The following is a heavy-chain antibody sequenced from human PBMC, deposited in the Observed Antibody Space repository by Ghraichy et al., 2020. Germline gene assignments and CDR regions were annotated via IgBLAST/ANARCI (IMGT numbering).Heavy chain of an antibody. CDR3: ARVRPRRGRITIFGVVIYDAFDI. CDR1: GYTFTSYD. J-gene: IGHJ3*02. CDR2: MNPNSGNT. V-gene: IGHV1-8*02. D-gene: IGHD3-3*01. Sequence: ASVKVSCKASGYTFTSYDINWVRQATGQGLEWMGWMNPNSGNTGYAQKFQGRVTMTRNTSISTAYMELSSLRSEDTAVYYCARVRPRRGRITIFGVVIYDAFDIWGQGTMVTVSS.